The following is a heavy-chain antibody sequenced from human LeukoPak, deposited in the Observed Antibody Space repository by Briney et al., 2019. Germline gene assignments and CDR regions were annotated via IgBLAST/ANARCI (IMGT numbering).Heavy chain of an antibody. CDR3: AKDGNEFTYHFDY. CDR1: GFTFSSYG. CDR2: ISYDGSNK. D-gene: IGHD1-26*01. J-gene: IGHJ4*02. Sequence: PGRSLRLSCAASGFTFSSYGMRWVRQAPGKGLEWVSVISYDGSNKYYADSVKGRFTISRDNSKHTLYRQMNSLGAEDTAVYCCAKDGNEFTYHFDYWGQGTLVTVSS. V-gene: IGHV3-30*18.